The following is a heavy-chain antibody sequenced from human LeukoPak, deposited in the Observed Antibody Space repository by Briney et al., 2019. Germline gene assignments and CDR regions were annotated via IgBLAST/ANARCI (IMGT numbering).Heavy chain of an antibody. V-gene: IGHV1-18*01. CDR1: GYAFSNSG. CDR3: ARNKSTTLGDY. Sequence: ASVKVSCRASGYAFSNSGISWVRQAPGQGLEWMGWITPNNGYAHYAQKLQGRVTMTTDTFTSTAYMELRSPRSDDTAVYYCARNKSTTLGDYWGQGTLVTVSS. D-gene: IGHD2-2*01. J-gene: IGHJ4*02. CDR2: ITPNNGYA.